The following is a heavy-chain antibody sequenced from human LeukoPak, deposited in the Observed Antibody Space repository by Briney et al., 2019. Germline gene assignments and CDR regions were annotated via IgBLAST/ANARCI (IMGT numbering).Heavy chain of an antibody. D-gene: IGHD3-10*01. Sequence: ASVKVSCKASGYTFTSYGISWVRQAPGQGLEWMGWISGSNGNTNYAQKLQGRVTMTTDTSTSTAYMELRSLRSDDTAVYYCARVPRWFGELLGAYFDYWGQGTLVTVPS. CDR2: ISGSNGNT. CDR1: GYTFTSYG. CDR3: ARVPRWFGELLGAYFDY. V-gene: IGHV1-18*01. J-gene: IGHJ4*02.